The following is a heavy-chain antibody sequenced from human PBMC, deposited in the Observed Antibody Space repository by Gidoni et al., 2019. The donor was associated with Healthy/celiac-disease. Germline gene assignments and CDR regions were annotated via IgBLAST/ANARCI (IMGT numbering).Heavy chain of an antibody. CDR3: AREDITMVRGVITTYYYYGMDV. CDR1: GFTFSRYW. J-gene: IGHJ6*02. Sequence: EVQLVESGGGLVQPGGSVRLSCAAAGFTFSRYWMSGVRQAPGKGLEWVANIKQDGSEKYYVDSVKGRFTISRDNAKNSLYLQMNSLRAEDTAVYYCAREDITMVRGVITTYYYYGMDVWGQGTTVTVSS. D-gene: IGHD3-10*01. CDR2: IKQDGSEK. V-gene: IGHV3-7*01.